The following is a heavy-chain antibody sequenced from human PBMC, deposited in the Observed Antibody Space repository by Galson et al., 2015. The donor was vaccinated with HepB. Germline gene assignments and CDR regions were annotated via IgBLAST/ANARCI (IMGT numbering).Heavy chain of an antibody. Sequence: SVKVSCKASGGTFSSYAISWVRQAPGQGLEWMGGIIPIFGTANYAQKFQGRVTITADESTSTAYMELSSLRSEDTALYYCARQDIVVVPAAIGAFEIWCQGTMVTVSS. CDR2: IIPIFGTA. V-gene: IGHV1-69*13. J-gene: IGHJ3*02. CDR1: GGTFSSYA. D-gene: IGHD2-2*01. CDR3: ARQDIVVVPAAIGAFEI.